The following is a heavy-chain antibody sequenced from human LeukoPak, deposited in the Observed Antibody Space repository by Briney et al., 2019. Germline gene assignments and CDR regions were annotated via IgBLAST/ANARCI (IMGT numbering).Heavy chain of an antibody. J-gene: IGHJ4*02. Sequence: GWISAYNGNTNYAQKLQGRVTMTTDTSTSTAYMELRSLRSDDTAVYYCARDGGSNYADYWGQGTLVTVSS. V-gene: IGHV1-18*01. CDR2: ISAYNGNT. CDR3: ARDGGSNYADY. D-gene: IGHD3-16*01.